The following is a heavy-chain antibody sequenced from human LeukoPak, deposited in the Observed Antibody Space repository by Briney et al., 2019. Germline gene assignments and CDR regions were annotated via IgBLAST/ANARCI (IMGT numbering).Heavy chain of an antibody. V-gene: IGHV1-18*01. CDR1: GYTFTSYG. CDR3: ARVKTRKVVVTVFDY. J-gene: IGHJ4*02. CDR2: ISAYNGNT. Sequence: WASVKVSCKASGYTFTSYGISWARQAPGQGLEWMGWISAYNGNTNYAQKLQGRFTMTTDTSTSTDYMELRSLRSDDTAVYYCARVKTRKVVVTVFDYWGQGTLVTVSS. D-gene: IGHD3-22*01.